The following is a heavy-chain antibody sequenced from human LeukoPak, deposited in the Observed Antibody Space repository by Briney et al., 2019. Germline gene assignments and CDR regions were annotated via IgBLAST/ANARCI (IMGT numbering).Heavy chain of an antibody. CDR1: GFTFSSYA. V-gene: IGHV3-64*01. CDR3: ARGVAWSSGGWYFDY. Sequence: PGGSLRLSCAASGFTFSSYAMHWVRQAPGKGLEYVSAISSNGGSTYYANSVKGRFTISRDNSKNTLYLQMGSLRAEDMAVYYCARGVAWSSGGWYFDYWGQGTLVTVSS. J-gene: IGHJ4*02. D-gene: IGHD6-19*01. CDR2: ISSNGGST.